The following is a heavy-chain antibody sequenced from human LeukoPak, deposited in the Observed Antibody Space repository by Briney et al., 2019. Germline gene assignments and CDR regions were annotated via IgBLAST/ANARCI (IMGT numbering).Heavy chain of an antibody. D-gene: IGHD2-15*01. CDR3: ARGLSWLLTQGPFDY. Sequence: SETLSLTCTVSGGSISSYYWSWIRQPPGKGLEWIGYIYYSGSTNYNPSLKSRVTISVDTSKNQFSLKLSSVTAADTAVYYCARGLSWLLTQGPFDYWGQGTLVTVSS. CDR1: GGSISSYY. CDR2: IYYSGST. J-gene: IGHJ4*02. V-gene: IGHV4-59*12.